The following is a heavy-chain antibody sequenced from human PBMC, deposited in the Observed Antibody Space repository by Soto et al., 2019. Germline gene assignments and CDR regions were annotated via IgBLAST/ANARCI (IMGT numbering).Heavy chain of an antibody. CDR2: ISDDSSYI. CDR3: ATPYYFNH. CDR1: GFMFSAYT. V-gene: IGHV3-21*06. D-gene: IGHD3-16*01. J-gene: IGHJ1*01. Sequence: PGGSLRLSCAASGFMFSAYTMNWVRQAPGKGLEWLSSISDDSSYIDYADSLRGRFTVSRDNARNSLYLQIDSLGVEDTADYYCATPYYFNHWGPGTLVTVSS.